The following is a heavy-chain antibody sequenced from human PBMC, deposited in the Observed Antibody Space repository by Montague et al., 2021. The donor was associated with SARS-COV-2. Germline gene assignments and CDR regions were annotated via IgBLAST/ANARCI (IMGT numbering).Heavy chain of an antibody. CDR2: IYSGGST. D-gene: IGHD3-10*01. Sequence: SLRLSCAASGFTVSSNYMSWVRQAPGKGLEWVSVIYSGGSTYYAXSVKGRFTISRDNSTNTLYFQMNSLRAEDTAVYYCARDQRRYGSGSYYGRHYDDYGMDVGGQGTPVTVAS. CDR3: ARDQRRYGSGSYYGRHYDDYGMDV. J-gene: IGHJ6*02. CDR1: GFTVSSNY. V-gene: IGHV3-66*02.